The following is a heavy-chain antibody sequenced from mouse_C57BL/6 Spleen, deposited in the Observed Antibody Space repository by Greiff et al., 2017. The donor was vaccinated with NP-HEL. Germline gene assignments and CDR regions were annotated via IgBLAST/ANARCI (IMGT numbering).Heavy chain of an antibody. CDR3: ARDYYGSSYKFAY. Sequence: DVQLVESGGGLVKPGGSLKLSCAASGFTFSSYAMSWVRQTPEKRLEWVATISDGGSYTYYPDNVKGRFTISRDNAKNNLYLQMSHLKSEDTAMYYCARDYYGSSYKFAYWGQGTLVTVSA. CDR2: ISDGGSYT. V-gene: IGHV5-4*01. J-gene: IGHJ3*01. D-gene: IGHD1-1*01. CDR1: GFTFSSYA.